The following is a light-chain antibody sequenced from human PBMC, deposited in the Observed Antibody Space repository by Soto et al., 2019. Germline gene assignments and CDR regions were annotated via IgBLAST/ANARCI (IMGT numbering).Light chain of an antibody. Sequence: QSALTHPRSVSWSPGHSVTISCTGTSSDVGGYKYVSWYQQYPGKAPRLMIYDVTKRPSGVPDRFSGSKSGNTASLTISGLQAEDEADYHCCSYAGRSTSGVFGTGTKVTVL. CDR1: SSDVGGYKY. V-gene: IGLV2-11*01. CDR3: CSYAGRSTSGV. J-gene: IGLJ1*01. CDR2: DVT.